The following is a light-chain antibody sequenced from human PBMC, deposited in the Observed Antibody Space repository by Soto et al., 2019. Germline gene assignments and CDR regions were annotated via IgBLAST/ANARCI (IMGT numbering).Light chain of an antibody. CDR2: KVS. V-gene: IGKV2-30*01. J-gene: IGKJ1*01. Sequence: DVVMTQSPLSLPVTLGQPASISCRSSQSLVSTDGNTYLNWFQHRPGQSPRRLIYKVSVRNSGVPDRFSGSGSGTDFTLEISRVEAEGVGIYYCMQGTLRPPTFGQGTKVDIK. CDR3: MQGTLRPPT. CDR1: QSLVSTDGNTY.